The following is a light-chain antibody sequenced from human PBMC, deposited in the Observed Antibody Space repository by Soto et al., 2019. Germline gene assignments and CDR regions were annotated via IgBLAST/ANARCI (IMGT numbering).Light chain of an antibody. CDR1: SSDVGSFNL. J-gene: IGLJ2*01. CDR3: CSYAGSYTFI. CDR2: EAN. Sequence: QSALTQPASVSGSPGQSITLSCTGTSSDVGSFNLVSWYQQHPGQAPKLMIYEANNRPSWISNRFSGSKSGNTASLTISGLQAEDEADYYCCSYAGSYTFIFGGGTKLTVL. V-gene: IGLV2-23*01.